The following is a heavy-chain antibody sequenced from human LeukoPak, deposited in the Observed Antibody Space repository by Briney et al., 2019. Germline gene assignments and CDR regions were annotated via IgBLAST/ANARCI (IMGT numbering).Heavy chain of an antibody. Sequence: GGSLRLSCAASGFTFSSYAMSWVRQAPGKGLEWVSAISGSGGSTYYADSVKGRFTISSDNSKNTLYLQMNSLRAEDTAVYYCAKDRRDSSGWYHSFDYWSQGTLVTVSS. CDR1: GFTFSSYA. V-gene: IGHV3-23*01. CDR3: AKDRRDSSGWYHSFDY. CDR2: ISGSGGST. J-gene: IGHJ4*02. D-gene: IGHD6-19*01.